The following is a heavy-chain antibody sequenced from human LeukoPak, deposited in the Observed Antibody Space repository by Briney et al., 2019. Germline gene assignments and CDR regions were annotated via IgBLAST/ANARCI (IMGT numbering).Heavy chain of an antibody. CDR1: GFTFSSYW. CDR3: AREGSGWFSSAYYMDV. V-gene: IGHV3-7*01. J-gene: IGHJ6*03. D-gene: IGHD6-19*01. CDR2: IKQDGSEK. Sequence: GGSLRLSCAASGFTFSSYWMSWVRQAPGKGLEWVANIKQDGSEKYYVDSVKGRFTISRDNAKNSLYLQMNSLRAEDTAVYYCAREGSGWFSSAYYMDVWGKGTAVTVSS.